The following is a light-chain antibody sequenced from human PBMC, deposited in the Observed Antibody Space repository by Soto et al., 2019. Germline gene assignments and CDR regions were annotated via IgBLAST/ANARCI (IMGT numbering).Light chain of an antibody. CDR1: QSLVSSDGDPY. CDR3: MQGTHWPPFT. CDR2: DVS. V-gene: IGKV2-30*01. Sequence: DVVLTQSPLSLPVTLGQPASISCRSSQSLVSSDGDPYLNWFQQRPGQSPRRLIYDVSKRDPGVTDRFGGSESGIAFTLKVSRVEAEDVWVYYCMQGTHWPPFTVGPGTSVDLK. J-gene: IGKJ3*01.